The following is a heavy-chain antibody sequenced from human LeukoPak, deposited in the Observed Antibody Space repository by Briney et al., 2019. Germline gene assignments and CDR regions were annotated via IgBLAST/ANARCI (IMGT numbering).Heavy chain of an antibody. D-gene: IGHD3-22*01. CDR2: IYYSGST. V-gene: IGHV4-31*03. CDR1: GGSISSGGYY. Sequence: SQTLSLTCTVSGGSISSGGYYWSWIHQHPGKGLEWIGYIYYSGSTYYNPSLKSRVTISVDTSKNQFSLKLSSVTAADTAVYYCARFNYYDSSGYYLFDYWGQGTLVTVSS. CDR3: ARFNYYDSSGYYLFDY. J-gene: IGHJ4*02.